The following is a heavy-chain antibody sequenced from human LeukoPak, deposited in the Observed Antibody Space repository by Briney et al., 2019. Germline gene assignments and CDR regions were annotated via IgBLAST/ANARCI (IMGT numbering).Heavy chain of an antibody. CDR3: ARVQGWQQWLVQYYFDY. CDR1: GYTFTSYA. J-gene: IGHJ4*02. CDR2: INTNTGNP. D-gene: IGHD6-19*01. Sequence: GASVKVSCKASGYTFTSYAMNWVRQAPGQGLEGMGWINTNTGNPTYAQGFTGRFVFSLDTSVSTAYLQISSLKAEDTAVYYCARVQGWQQWLVQYYFDYWGQGTLVTVSS. V-gene: IGHV7-4-1*02.